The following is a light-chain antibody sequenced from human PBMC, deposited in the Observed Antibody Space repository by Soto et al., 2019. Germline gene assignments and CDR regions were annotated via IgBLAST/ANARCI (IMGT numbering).Light chain of an antibody. J-gene: IGKJ5*01. Sequence: DVVMTQTPLSLSVARGQPASISCKASQSLLHITGETFLFWYLQKPGQSPQLLIYEVSTRVSGVPDRFSGSASGTDFTLEISRVETDDVGIYYCMQSTQLPPTFGQGTRLEIK. CDR1: QSLLHITGETF. CDR2: EVS. CDR3: MQSTQLPPT. V-gene: IGKV2D-29*02.